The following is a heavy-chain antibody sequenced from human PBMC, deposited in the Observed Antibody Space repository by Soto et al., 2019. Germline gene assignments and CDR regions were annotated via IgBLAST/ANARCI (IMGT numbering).Heavy chain of an antibody. CDR3: AKDRLAGNFDY. CDR2: ISNTGVGT. CDR1: GFTFNNYA. Sequence: EVQLLDSGGGLVQPGGSLGLSCAASGFTFNNYAMNWVRQAPGMGLEWVATISNTGVGTYYADSVKGRFTISRDNSKNTLYLQMSSLRVEDTAVYYCAKDRLAGNFDYWGQGTQVTVSS. V-gene: IGHV3-23*01. J-gene: IGHJ4*02.